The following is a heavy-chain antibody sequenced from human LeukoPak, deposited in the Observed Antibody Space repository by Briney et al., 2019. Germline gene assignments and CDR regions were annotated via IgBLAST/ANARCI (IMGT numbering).Heavy chain of an antibody. Sequence: GESLKISCKGSGYSFTSYWIGWVRQMPGKGLEWMGIIYPGDSDTRYSPPFHGQVTISADKSISTAYLQWSSLKASDTAMYYCARSGIAVAGPFDYWGQGTLVTVSS. CDR2: IYPGDSDT. J-gene: IGHJ4*02. CDR1: GYSFTSYW. CDR3: ARSGIAVAGPFDY. D-gene: IGHD6-19*01. V-gene: IGHV5-51*01.